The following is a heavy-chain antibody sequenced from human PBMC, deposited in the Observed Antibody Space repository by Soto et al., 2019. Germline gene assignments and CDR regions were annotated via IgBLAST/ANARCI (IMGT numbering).Heavy chain of an antibody. J-gene: IGHJ3*02. CDR2: ISAHNGNT. V-gene: IGHV1-18*01. Sequence: ASVKVSCKASGYTFTSYGIIWVRQAPGQGLERMGWISAHNGNTNHAQKLQGRVTMTTDTSTSTAYMELRSLRSDDTSVYFFAIDLGTMIVVSPAAFDIWGQGTMVTVSS. D-gene: IGHD3-22*01. CDR1: GYTFTSYG. CDR3: AIDLGTMIVVSPAAFDI.